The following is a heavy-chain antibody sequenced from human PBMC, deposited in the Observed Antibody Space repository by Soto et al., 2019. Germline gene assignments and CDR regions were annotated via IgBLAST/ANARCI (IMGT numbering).Heavy chain of an antibody. Sequence: EVQLVESGGGLVQPGRSLRLSCAASGFTFDDYAMHWVRQAPGKGLEWVSGISWNSGSIGYADSVKGRFTISRDNAKNSLYLQMNSLRAEDTALYYCAKDAGRVDGSDFDYWGQGTLVTVSS. CDR1: GFTFDDYA. J-gene: IGHJ4*02. CDR3: AKDAGRVDGSDFDY. CDR2: ISWNSGSI. V-gene: IGHV3-9*01. D-gene: IGHD2-15*01.